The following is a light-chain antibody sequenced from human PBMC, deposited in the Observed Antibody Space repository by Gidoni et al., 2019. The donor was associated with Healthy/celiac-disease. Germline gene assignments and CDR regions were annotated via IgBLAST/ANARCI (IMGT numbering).Light chain of an antibody. CDR1: QSISSY. Sequence: DIQMTQSPSSLSSSVGDRVTITCRASQSISSYLNWYQQKPGKAPKLLTYAASSLQSGVPSRFSGSGSGTDFTLTISSLQHEDFATYYCQQSYSTLRTFGQGTKVEIK. CDR2: AAS. CDR3: QQSYSTLRT. J-gene: IGKJ1*01. V-gene: IGKV1-39*01.